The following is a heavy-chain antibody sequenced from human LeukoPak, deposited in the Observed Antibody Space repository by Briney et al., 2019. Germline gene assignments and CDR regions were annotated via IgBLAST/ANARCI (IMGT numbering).Heavy chain of an antibody. J-gene: IGHJ4*02. Sequence: SETLSLTCTVSGGSISSYYWSWIRQPAGKGLEWIGRIYTSGITNYNPSLKSRVTMSVDTSKNQFSLKLSSVTAADTAVYYCARDHKGYCSGGSCYSFDSWGQGTLVTVSS. V-gene: IGHV4-4*07. CDR3: ARDHKGYCSGGSCYSFDS. CDR2: IYTSGIT. D-gene: IGHD2-15*01. CDR1: GGSISSYY.